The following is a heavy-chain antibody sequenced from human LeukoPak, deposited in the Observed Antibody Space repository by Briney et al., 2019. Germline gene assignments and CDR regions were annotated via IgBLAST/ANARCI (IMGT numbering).Heavy chain of an antibody. CDR1: GGSFSGYY. J-gene: IGHJ4*02. CDR2: IHHSGST. CDR3: ARDRRRYCTNGVCYSTDFDY. D-gene: IGHD2-8*01. V-gene: IGHV4-34*01. Sequence: SETLSLTCAVYGGSFSGYYWSWIRQPPGKGLEWIGEIHHSGSTNYNPSLKSRVTISVDTSKNQFSLKLSSVTAADTAVYYCARDRRRYCTNGVCYSTDFDYWGQGTLVTVSS.